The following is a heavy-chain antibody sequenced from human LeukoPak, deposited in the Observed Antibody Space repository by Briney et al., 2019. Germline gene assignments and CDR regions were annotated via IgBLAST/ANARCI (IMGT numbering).Heavy chain of an antibody. CDR1: GLTLSDYW. CDR3: ASGISAGLFDN. CDR2: LNNDGKST. V-gene: IGHV3-74*01. Sequence: GGSLRLSCTASGLTLSDYWMHWVRQVPGKGLLWVSRLNNDGKSTNYADSAKGRFTISRDNSKNTLYLQMNSLRAEDTAVYYCASGISAGLFDNWGQGTLVTVSS. J-gene: IGHJ4*02. D-gene: IGHD6-25*01.